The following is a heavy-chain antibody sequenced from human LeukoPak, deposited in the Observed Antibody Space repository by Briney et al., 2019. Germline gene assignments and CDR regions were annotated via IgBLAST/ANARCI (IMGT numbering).Heavy chain of an antibody. CDR2: IVQDGSEK. CDR1: EFPFGTYW. D-gene: IGHD2-21*01. Sequence: GGSLRLSCTASEFPFGTYWMTWVRQAPGKGLEWVGNIVQDGSEKYYVDSVKGRFTISRDNTKNLLYLQMTSLRAEDTAVYYCARGFQGLDVWGQGITVTVSS. V-gene: IGHV3-7*05. J-gene: IGHJ6*02. CDR3: ARGFQGLDV.